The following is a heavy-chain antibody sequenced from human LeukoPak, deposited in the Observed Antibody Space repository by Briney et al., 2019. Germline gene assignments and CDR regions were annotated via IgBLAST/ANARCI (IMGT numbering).Heavy chain of an antibody. D-gene: IGHD4-17*01. Sequence: SETLSLTCAVSSVSFNDYYWSWVRQTPGKGLEWIGEINHSGYTNDSPSLKSRVTLSIDTSRKQFSLNQRSVTVADTGIYYCTRMTTGHDYWGQGTLVTVSS. CDR1: SVSFNDYY. CDR3: TRMTTGHDY. J-gene: IGHJ4*02. CDR2: INHSGYT. V-gene: IGHV4-34*01.